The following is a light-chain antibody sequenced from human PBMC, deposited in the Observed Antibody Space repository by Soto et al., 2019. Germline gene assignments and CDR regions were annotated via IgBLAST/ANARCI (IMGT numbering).Light chain of an antibody. CDR3: QPYNSYSWT. CDR1: QSISSL. V-gene: IGKV1-5*01. CDR2: DAS. J-gene: IGKJ1*01. Sequence: DIQMTQSPSTLSASVGDSVTITCRASQSISSLLAWYQQKPGKAPKLLIYDASSLESGVTSRFSGSGSGTEFTITISSLQPDDFATYYCQPYNSYSWTFGQGTKVDIK.